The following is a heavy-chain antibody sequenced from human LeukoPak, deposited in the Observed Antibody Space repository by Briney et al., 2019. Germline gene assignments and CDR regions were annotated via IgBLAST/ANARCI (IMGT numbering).Heavy chain of an antibody. Sequence: PGGSLRLSCAASGFTFSSYAMHWVRQAPGKGLEWVGVISYDGSNKYYADSVKGRFTISRDNSKNTLYLQRNSLRAEDTAVYYCARGGLRAYSSGWYGFDYWGQGTLVTVSS. CDR3: ARGGLRAYSSGWYGFDY. J-gene: IGHJ4*02. D-gene: IGHD6-13*01. CDR1: GFTFSSYA. V-gene: IGHV3-30*04. CDR2: ISYDGSNK.